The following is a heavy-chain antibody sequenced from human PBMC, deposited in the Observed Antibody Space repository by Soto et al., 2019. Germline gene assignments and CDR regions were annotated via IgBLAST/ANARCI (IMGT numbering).Heavy chain of an antibody. CDR1: GFTFDDYA. CDR2: ISWNSGSI. J-gene: IGHJ6*02. Sequence: GGSLRLSCAASGFTFDDYAMHWVRQAPGKGLEWVSGISWNSGSIGYADSVKGRFTISRDNAKNSLYLQMNSLRAEDTALYYCAKYTSIAAAGSGYYYYYGMDVWGQGTTVTVSS. CDR3: AKYTSIAAAGSGYYYYYGMDV. V-gene: IGHV3-9*01. D-gene: IGHD6-13*01.